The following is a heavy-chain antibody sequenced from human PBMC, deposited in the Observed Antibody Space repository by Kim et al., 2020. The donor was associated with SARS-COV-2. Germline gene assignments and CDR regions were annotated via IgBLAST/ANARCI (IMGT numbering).Heavy chain of an antibody. CDR3: ARHVLYDSSGYYHHYFDY. D-gene: IGHD3-22*01. CDR2: IYYSGST. J-gene: IGHJ4*02. V-gene: IGHV4-39*01. CDR1: GGSISSSSYY. Sequence: SETLSLTCTVSGGSISSSSYYWGWIRQPPGKGLEWIGSIYYSGSTYYNPSLKSRVTISVDTSKNQFSLKLSSVTAADTAVYYCARHVLYDSSGYYHHYFDYWGQGTLVTVSS.